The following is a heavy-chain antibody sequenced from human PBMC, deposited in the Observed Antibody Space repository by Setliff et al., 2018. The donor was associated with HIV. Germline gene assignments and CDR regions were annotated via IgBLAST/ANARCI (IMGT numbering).Heavy chain of an antibody. J-gene: IGHJ6*02. Sequence: SETLSLTCAVSGDSVSGPNYNWGWIRQPPGKGLEWIGTISFRGSTSYNPSLKSRVTISLDTSKSQFSLNLNSVTAADAAVYYCTGPAMAAAGPLEYYYYYGMDVWGQGTTVTVSS. CDR3: TGPAMAAAGPLEYYYYYGMDV. D-gene: IGHD6-13*01. CDR2: ISFRGST. V-gene: IGHV4-39*01. CDR1: GDSVSGPNYN.